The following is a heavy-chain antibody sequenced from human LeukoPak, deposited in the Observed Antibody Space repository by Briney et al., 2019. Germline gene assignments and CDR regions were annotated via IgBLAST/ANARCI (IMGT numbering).Heavy chain of an antibody. J-gene: IGHJ4*02. V-gene: IGHV1-2*02. CDR2: INPNSGGT. CDR3: ARDRRSSGWSAYY. CDR1: GYTFTGYY. Sequence: ASVKVSCKASGYTFTGYYMHWVRQAPGQGLEWMGWINPNSGGTNYAQKFQGRVTMTRDTSISTACMELSRLRSDDTAVYYCARDRRSSGWSAYYWGQGTLVTVSS. D-gene: IGHD6-19*01.